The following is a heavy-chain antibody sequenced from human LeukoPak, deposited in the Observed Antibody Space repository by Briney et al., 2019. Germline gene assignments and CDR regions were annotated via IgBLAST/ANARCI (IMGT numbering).Heavy chain of an antibody. Sequence: SVKVSCKASGGTFSSYAISWVRQAPGQGLEWMGGIIPIFGTANYAQKFQGRVTITADESTSTAYMELSSLRSEDTAVYYCASAKPRRDFWSGSSYYYYGMDVWGQGTTVTVSS. V-gene: IGHV1-69*13. D-gene: IGHD3-3*01. J-gene: IGHJ6*02. CDR2: IIPIFGTA. CDR1: GGTFSSYA. CDR3: ASAKPRRDFWSGSSYYYYGMDV.